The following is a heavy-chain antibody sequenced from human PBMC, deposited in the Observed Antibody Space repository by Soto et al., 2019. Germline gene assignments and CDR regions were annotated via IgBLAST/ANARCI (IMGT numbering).Heavy chain of an antibody. CDR3: ASSIVVVTALDY. CDR2: INAGNGNT. CDR1: EYTFTSYA. D-gene: IGHD2-21*02. Sequence: QVQLEQSGAEEKKPGASVKVSCKASEYTFTSYAMHWVRQAPGQRLEWRGWINAGNGNTKYAQKFQGRVTITRDTSARTAYMELSSLRSEDTAVYYWASSIVVVTALDYWGQGTLVTVSS. J-gene: IGHJ4*02. V-gene: IGHV1-3*05.